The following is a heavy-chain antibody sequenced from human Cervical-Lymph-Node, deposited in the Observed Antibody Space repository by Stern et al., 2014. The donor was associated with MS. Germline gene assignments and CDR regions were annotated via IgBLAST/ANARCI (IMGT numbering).Heavy chain of an antibody. D-gene: IGHD3-9*01. Sequence: QVQLGQSGAEVKKPGASVKVSCKASGYTFTSYGISWVRQAPGQGLEWMGWISAYNGNTNYAQKLQGRVTMTTDTSTSTAYMELRSLRSDDTAVYYCARVTYYDILTGYFGWFDYWGQGTLVTVSS. CDR1: GYTFTSYG. J-gene: IGHJ4*02. CDR3: ARVTYYDILTGYFGWFDY. CDR2: ISAYNGNT. V-gene: IGHV1-18*01.